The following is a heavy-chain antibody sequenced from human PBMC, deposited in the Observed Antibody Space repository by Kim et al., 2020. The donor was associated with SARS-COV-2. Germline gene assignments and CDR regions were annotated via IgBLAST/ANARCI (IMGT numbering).Heavy chain of an antibody. V-gene: IGHV3-23*01. J-gene: IGHJ4*02. CDR3: AKDKIMITFGGVIVPLDY. D-gene: IGHD3-16*02. Sequence: GGSLRLSCAASGFTFSSYAMSWVRQAPGKGLEWVSAISGSGGSTYYADSVKGRFTISRDNSKNTLYLQMNSLRAEDAAVYYCAKDKIMITFGGVIVPLDYWGQGTLVTVSS. CDR1: GFTFSSYA. CDR2: ISGSGGST.